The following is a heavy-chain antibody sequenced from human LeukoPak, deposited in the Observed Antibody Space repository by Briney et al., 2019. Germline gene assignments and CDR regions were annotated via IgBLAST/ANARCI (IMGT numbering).Heavy chain of an antibody. CDR1: GCTFTISA. J-gene: IGHJ4*02. CDR2: IVVGSGNT. V-gene: IGHV1-58*01. D-gene: IGHD1-26*01. Sequence: SVKVSCKSSGCTFTISAVQWVRQARGQRREWMGWIVVGSGNTNYAQKFQERVTITRDMSTSTAYMELSRLRSEDTAVYYCAASPPLNSGSYNYFDYWGQGTLVTVSS. CDR3: AASPPLNSGSYNYFDY.